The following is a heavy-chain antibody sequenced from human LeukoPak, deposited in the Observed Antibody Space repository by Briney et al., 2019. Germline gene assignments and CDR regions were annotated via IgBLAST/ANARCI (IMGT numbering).Heavy chain of an antibody. CDR3: AKDSLLLWFGGLLWNFGY. CDR2: ISGSGGST. Sequence: GGSLRLSCAASGFTFSSYAMSWVRQAPGKGLEWVSAISGSGGSTYYADSVKGRFTISRDNSKNTLYLQMNSLRAEDTAVYYCAKDSLLLWFGGLLWNFGYWGQGTLVTVSS. D-gene: IGHD3-10*01. J-gene: IGHJ4*02. CDR1: GFTFSSYA. V-gene: IGHV3-23*01.